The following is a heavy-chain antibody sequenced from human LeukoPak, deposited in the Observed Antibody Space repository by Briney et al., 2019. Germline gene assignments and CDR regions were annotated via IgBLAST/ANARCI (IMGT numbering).Heavy chain of an antibody. CDR1: GGSMSSYY. D-gene: IGHD2-15*01. CDR3: ARTSPRAATFDY. CDR2: IYTSGTT. V-gene: IGHV4-4*07. J-gene: IGHJ4*02. Sequence: SETLSLTCAVSGGSMSSYYWSWIRHPAGKGLEWIGRIYTSGTTNYNPSLKSRVTMSVDTSKNQFSLNLNSVTAADTAVYYCARTSPRAATFDYWGQGTLVTVSS.